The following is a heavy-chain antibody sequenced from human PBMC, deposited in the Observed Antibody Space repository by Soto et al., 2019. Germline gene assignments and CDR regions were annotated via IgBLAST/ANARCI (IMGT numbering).Heavy chain of an antibody. CDR3: ARDSGYYPRGY. V-gene: IGHV3-66*01. J-gene: IGHJ4*02. D-gene: IGHD3-22*01. Sequence: EVPLVESGGGLVQPGGSLRLSCAASGFTVSSNYMSWVRQAPGKGLEWVSVIYSGGSTYYADSVKGRFTISRDNSKNTLYLQMNSLSAEDTAVYYCARDSGYYPRGYWGQGTLVTVSS. CDR1: GFTVSSNY. CDR2: IYSGGST.